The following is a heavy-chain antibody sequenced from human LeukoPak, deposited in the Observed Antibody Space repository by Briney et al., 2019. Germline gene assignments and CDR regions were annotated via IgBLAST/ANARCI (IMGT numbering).Heavy chain of an antibody. CDR2: MNPNSGNT. V-gene: IGHV1-8*02. CDR1: GYTFTSYD. D-gene: IGHD4-23*01. CDR3: ATNIRDDYGGNSDY. Sequence: ASVKVSCKASGYTFTSYDINWVRQATGQGLEWMGWMNPNSGNTGYAQKFQGRVTMTTDTSTSTAYMELSSLRSEDTAVYYCATNIRDDYGGNSDYWGQGTLVTVSS. J-gene: IGHJ4*02.